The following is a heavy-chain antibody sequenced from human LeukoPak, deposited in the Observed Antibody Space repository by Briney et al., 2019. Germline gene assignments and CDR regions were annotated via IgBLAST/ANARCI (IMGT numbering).Heavy chain of an antibody. CDR3: TKLATGITMVQTYYYYYYMDV. V-gene: IGHV3-15*01. Sequence: GGSLRLSCAASGFTFSNAWMSWVRQAPGKGLEWVGRIKAKTDGGTTDYAAPVKGRFTISRDDSKNTLYLQMNSLKTEDTAVYYCTKLATGITMVQTYYYYYYMDVWGKGTTVTISS. CDR1: GFTFSNAW. D-gene: IGHD3-10*01. J-gene: IGHJ6*03. CDR2: IKAKTDGGTT.